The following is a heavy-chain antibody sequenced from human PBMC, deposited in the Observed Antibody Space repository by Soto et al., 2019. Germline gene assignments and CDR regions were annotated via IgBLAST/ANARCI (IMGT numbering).Heavy chain of an antibody. J-gene: IGHJ4*02. CDR1: GFTFDDYA. Sequence: EVQLVESGGGLVQPGRSLRLSCAASGFTFDDYAMHWVRQAPGKGLEWVSGISWNSGSIGYADSVKGRFTISRDNAKNSLYLQMNSLRAEDTALYNCAKDIAARREYFDYWGQGTLVTVSS. CDR2: ISWNSGSI. D-gene: IGHD6-6*01. CDR3: AKDIAARREYFDY. V-gene: IGHV3-9*01.